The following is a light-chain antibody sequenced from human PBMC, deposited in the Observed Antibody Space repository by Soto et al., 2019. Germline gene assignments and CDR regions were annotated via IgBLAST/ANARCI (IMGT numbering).Light chain of an antibody. Sequence: EIVLTQSPGTLSLSPGKRATLSCRASQSISGAYLAWYRQRPGQAPRLLIYGASSRATGIPDRFSGSGSGTEFTLTVSRLEPEDFAVYYCQQYGSSSETFGQGTKVDIK. CDR3: QQYGSSSET. J-gene: IGKJ1*01. CDR1: QSISGAY. CDR2: GAS. V-gene: IGKV3-20*01.